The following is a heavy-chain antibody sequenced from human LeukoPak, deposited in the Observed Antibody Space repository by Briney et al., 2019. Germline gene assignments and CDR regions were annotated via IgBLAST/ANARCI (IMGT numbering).Heavy chain of an antibody. CDR1: GGSFSGYY. CDR3: ARGRGTIFGVVIIPPYFDY. CDR2: INHSGST. Sequence: SETLSLTCAVYGGSFSGYYWSWIRQPPGKGLEWIGEINHSGSTNYNPSLKSRVTISADTSKNQFSLKLSSVTAADTAVYYCARGRGTIFGVVIIPPYFDYWGQGTLVTVSS. D-gene: IGHD3-3*01. J-gene: IGHJ4*02. V-gene: IGHV4-34*01.